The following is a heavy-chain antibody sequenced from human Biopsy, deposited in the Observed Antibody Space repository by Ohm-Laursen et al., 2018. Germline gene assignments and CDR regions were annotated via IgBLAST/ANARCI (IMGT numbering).Heavy chain of an antibody. V-gene: IGHV3-23*01. CDR1: GFTFSSYA. CDR2: ISGNSDII. J-gene: IGHJ4*02. CDR3: ALAAAQTVTHFDY. D-gene: IGHD4-17*01. Sequence: SLRLSCSASGFTFSSYAMTWFRQAPGKGLEWVSTISGNSDIIYDTDSVEGRFTISRDNSKNTLYLQMNSLRADDTAVYYCALAAAQTVTHFDYWGQGTLVTVSS.